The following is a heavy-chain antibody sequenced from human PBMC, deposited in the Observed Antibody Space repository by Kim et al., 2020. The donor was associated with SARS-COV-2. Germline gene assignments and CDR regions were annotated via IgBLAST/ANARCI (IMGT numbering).Heavy chain of an antibody. CDR1: GFTFSSYS. J-gene: IGHJ4*02. Sequence: GGSLRLSCAASGFTFSSYSMNWVRQAPGKGLEWVSSISSSSSYIYYADSVKGRFTISRDNAKNSLYLQMNSLRAEDTAVYYCARDLREELRYNWNPAYWGQGTLVTVSS. CDR3: ARDLREELRYNWNPAY. D-gene: IGHD1-20*01. CDR2: ISSSSSYI. V-gene: IGHV3-21*01.